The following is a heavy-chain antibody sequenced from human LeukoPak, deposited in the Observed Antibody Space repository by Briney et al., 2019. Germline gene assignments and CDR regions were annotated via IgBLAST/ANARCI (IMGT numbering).Heavy chain of an antibody. Sequence: SETLSLTCAVYGGSFSGYYWSWIRQPPGKGLEWIGEINHSGSTNYNPSLKSRVTISVDTSKNQFSLKLSSVTAADTAVYYWARMGITMVRGVIGYWGQGTLVTVSS. V-gene: IGHV4-34*01. CDR3: ARMGITMVRGVIGY. CDR1: GGSFSGYY. J-gene: IGHJ4*02. CDR2: INHSGST. D-gene: IGHD3-10*01.